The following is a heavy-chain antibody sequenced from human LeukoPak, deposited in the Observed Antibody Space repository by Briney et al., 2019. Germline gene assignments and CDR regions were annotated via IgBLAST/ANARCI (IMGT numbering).Heavy chain of an antibody. J-gene: IGHJ4*02. CDR3: ARDGGTGSFWSGYTYYFDY. V-gene: IGHV3-9*01. CDR2: ISWNSGSI. Sequence: QAGGSLRLSCAASGFSFDDYAMHWVRRAPGKGLEWVSGISWNSGSIGYADSVKGRFTISRDNAKNTLYLQMNSLRAEDTAVYYCARDGGTGSFWSGYTYYFDYWGQGTLVTVSS. CDR1: GFSFDDYA. D-gene: IGHD3-3*01.